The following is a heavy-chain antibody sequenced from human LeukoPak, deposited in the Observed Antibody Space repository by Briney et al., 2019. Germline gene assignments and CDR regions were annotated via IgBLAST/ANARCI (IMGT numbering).Heavy chain of an antibody. D-gene: IGHD6-25*01. V-gene: IGHV3-7*01. CDR3: ARDRGGSGRLGRFDN. Sequence: GGSPRLSCAASGFTLSTYWMTWVRQAPGKGLEWVANIKQDGSEKYYVDSVKGRFTISRDNAKKLLYLQMNSLRVEDTAVYYCARDRGGSGRLGRFDNWGQGTLVTVSP. CDR1: GFTLSTYW. CDR2: IKQDGSEK. J-gene: IGHJ4*02.